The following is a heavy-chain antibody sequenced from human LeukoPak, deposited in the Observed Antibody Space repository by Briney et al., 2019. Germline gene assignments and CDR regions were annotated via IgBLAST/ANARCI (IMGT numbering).Heavy chain of an antibody. Sequence: GGSLRLSCAASGFTFSSYWMLWVRQAPGKGLQWVANIKTDGSEKYYVDSVKGRFTISRDNAKNSLYLQMNSLRAEDTAVYYCATYSSLNRREFQFWGQGTLLTVSS. V-gene: IGHV3-7*01. CDR1: GFTFSSYW. D-gene: IGHD3-22*01. CDR3: ATYSSLNRREFQF. J-gene: IGHJ1*01. CDR2: IKTDGSEK.